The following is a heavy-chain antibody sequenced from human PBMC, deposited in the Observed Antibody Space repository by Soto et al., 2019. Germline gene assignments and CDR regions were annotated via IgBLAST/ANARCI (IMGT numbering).Heavy chain of an antibody. Sequence: PGGSLRLSCAASGFTFDDYTMHWVRQAPGKGLEWVSLISWDGGSTYYADSVKGRFTISRDNSKNSLYLQMNSLRTEDTAVYYCAKDQQAAGSTRLDYGMDVWGQGTTVTVSS. CDR2: ISWDGGST. CDR3: AKDQQAAGSTRLDYGMDV. D-gene: IGHD6-13*01. J-gene: IGHJ6*02. V-gene: IGHV3-43*01. CDR1: GFTFDDYT.